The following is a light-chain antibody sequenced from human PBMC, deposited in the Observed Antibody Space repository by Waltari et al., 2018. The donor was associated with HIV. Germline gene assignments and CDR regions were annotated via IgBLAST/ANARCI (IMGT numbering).Light chain of an antibody. J-gene: IGLJ3*02. CDR2: EVI. CDR3: CSYAGTYTYVL. V-gene: IGLV2-11*01. CDR1: SSDVGGNDS. Sequence: QSALTQSRSVSGSPGQSVTISCTGNSSDVGGNDSVSWYLQHPGKVPKLIIYEVIKRPSGVPDRFSGSKSGNTASLTISGLQTEDEADYFCCSYAGTYTYVLFGGGTKLTVL.